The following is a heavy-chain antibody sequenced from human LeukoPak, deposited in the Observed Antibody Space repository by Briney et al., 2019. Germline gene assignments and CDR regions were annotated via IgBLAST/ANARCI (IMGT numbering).Heavy chain of an antibody. Sequence: GRSLRLSCAASGFTLSSYGMHWVRQAPGKGLEWVAVVANDGNDKRYADSVKGRFTISRDNSKNTLYLQMNSLRGEDTAVYYCAKDGTFGAATYYFDYWGQGTLVTVSS. CDR3: AKDGTFGAATYYFDY. D-gene: IGHD3-3*01. CDR1: GFTLSSYG. CDR2: VANDGNDK. J-gene: IGHJ4*02. V-gene: IGHV3-30*18.